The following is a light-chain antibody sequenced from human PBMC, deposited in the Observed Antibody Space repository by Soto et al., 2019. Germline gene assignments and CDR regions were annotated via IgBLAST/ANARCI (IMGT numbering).Light chain of an antibody. CDR1: QSISDT. CDR3: QQYYSYPWT. Sequence: EIVMTQSPATLSVSPGGRATLSCRASQSISDTLAWYQQKPGQAPRLLIHGASTRATGFPARFSGSGSGTDCTLTISSLQSEDVAVYYCQQYYSYPWTLGQGTKVDI. V-gene: IGKV3-15*01. CDR2: GAS. J-gene: IGKJ1*01.